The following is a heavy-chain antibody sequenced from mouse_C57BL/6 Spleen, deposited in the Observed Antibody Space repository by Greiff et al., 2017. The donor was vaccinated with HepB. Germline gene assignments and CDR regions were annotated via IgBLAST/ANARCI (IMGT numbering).Heavy chain of an antibody. Sequence: VHVKQSGPELVKPGASVKISCKASGYSFTGYYMNWVKQSPEKSLEWIGEINPSTGGTTYNQKFKAKATLTVDKSSSTAYMQLKSLTSEDSAVYYCAKTAQAPFDYWGQGTTLTVSS. D-gene: IGHD3-2*02. CDR3: AKTAQAPFDY. V-gene: IGHV1-42*01. J-gene: IGHJ2*01. CDR1: GYSFTGYY. CDR2: INPSTGGT.